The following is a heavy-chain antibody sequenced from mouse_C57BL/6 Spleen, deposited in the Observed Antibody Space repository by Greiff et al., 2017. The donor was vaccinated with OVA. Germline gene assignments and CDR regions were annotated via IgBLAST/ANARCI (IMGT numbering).Heavy chain of an antibody. CDR2: IYPSDSET. V-gene: IGHV1-61*01. Sequence: VQLQESGAELVRPGSSVKLSCKASGYTFTSYWMDWVKQRPGQGLEWIGNIYPSDSETHYNQKFKDKATLTVDKSSSTAYMQLSSLTSEDSAVYYCARKAITTVVADYWGQGTTLTVSS. CDR1: GYTFTSYW. CDR3: ARKAITTVVADY. D-gene: IGHD1-1*01. J-gene: IGHJ2*01.